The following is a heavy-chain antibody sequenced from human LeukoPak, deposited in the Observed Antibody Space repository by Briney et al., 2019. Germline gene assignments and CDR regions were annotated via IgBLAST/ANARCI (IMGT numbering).Heavy chain of an antibody. CDR2: ISDAGRSK. D-gene: IGHD4-17*01. CDR3: AKRPSDYGDYVSYFDH. Sequence: GGSLRLSCAASGFSFSDSWMSGVRQAPGKGPEWVGVISDAGRSKHYADSVKGRFTISRDNSKDTLYLQMNSLKAEDTAVYYCAKRPSDYGDYVSYFDHWGQGTLVTVSS. J-gene: IGHJ4*02. V-gene: IGHV3-30*18. CDR1: GFSFSDSW.